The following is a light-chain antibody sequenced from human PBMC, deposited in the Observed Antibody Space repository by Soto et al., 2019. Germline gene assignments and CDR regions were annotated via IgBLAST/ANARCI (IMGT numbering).Light chain of an antibody. Sequence: AIQMTQSPSSLSASVGDRVTITCRASQGIRNDLGWYQHKPGKAPKLLIYGASSLQSGVPSRFSGSGSGTDVTLTISSLQPEDFATYYCLQDYSYPYTFGQGTKLEIK. CDR2: GAS. CDR1: QGIRND. CDR3: LQDYSYPYT. J-gene: IGKJ2*01. V-gene: IGKV1-6*01.